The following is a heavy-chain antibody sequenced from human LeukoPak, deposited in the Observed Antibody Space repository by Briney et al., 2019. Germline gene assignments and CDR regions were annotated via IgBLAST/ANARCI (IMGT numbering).Heavy chain of an antibody. D-gene: IGHD3-22*01. CDR3: ARDLTMTVVAIGY. CDR2: INTNTGNP. Sequence: SVKVSXXXSGXXFTSYAMNWVRQAPGQGLEWMGWINTNTGNPTYAQGFTGRFVFSLDTSVSTAYLQISSLKAEDTAVYYCARDLTMTVVAIGYWGQGTLVTVSS. V-gene: IGHV7-4-1*02. J-gene: IGHJ4*02. CDR1: GXXFTSYA.